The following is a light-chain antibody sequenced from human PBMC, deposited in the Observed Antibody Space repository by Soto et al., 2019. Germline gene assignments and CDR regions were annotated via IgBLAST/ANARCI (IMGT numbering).Light chain of an antibody. CDR2: DAS. J-gene: IGKJ2*01. V-gene: IGKV3-11*01. CDR1: QSVSSY. CDR3: QPRSNWPPYD. Sequence: EIVLTQSPATLSLSPGERATLSCRASQSVSSYLAWYQQKPGQAPRLLIYDASNRATGIPARFSGSGSGTGFTLTISSLEPEDFAVYYCQPRSNWPPYDFGQGTKLEIK.